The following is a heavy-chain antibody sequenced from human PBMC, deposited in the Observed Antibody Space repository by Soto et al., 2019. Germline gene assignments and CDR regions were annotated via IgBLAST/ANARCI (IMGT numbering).Heavy chain of an antibody. CDR1: GYSFTSYW. Sequence: RGESLKISCKGSGYSFTSYWIGWVRQMPVKGLEWMGIIYPGDSDTRYSPSFQGQVTISADKSISTAYLQWSSLKASDTAMYYCARQGKQRLKKQSDAFDFRGKGTMVTVS. CDR3: ARQGKQRLKKQSDAFDF. D-gene: IGHD6-19*01. CDR2: IYPGDSDT. J-gene: IGHJ3*01. V-gene: IGHV5-51*01.